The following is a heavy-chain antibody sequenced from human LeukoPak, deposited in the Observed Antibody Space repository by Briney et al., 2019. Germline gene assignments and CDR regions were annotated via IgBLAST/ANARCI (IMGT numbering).Heavy chain of an antibody. Sequence: GGSLRLSCAASGFTFSSYSMNWVRQAPGKGLEWVSSISSRSTYIYHADSVKGRFTISRDNAKNSLYLQMNSLRAEDTAMYYCARRATTERGHSYGLDFWGQGTLVTVSS. CDR1: GFTFSSYS. CDR2: ISSRSTYI. J-gene: IGHJ4*02. D-gene: IGHD5-18*01. V-gene: IGHV3-21*01. CDR3: ARRATTERGHSYGLDF.